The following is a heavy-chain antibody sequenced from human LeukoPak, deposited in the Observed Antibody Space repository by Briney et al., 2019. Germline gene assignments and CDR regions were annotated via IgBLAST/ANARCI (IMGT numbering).Heavy chain of an antibody. CDR1: GGTFSSYA. Sequence: ASVKVSCKASGGTFSSYAISWVRQAPGQGLEWMGWISAYNGNTNYAQKLQGRVTMTTDTSTSTAYMELRSLRSDDTAVYYCARRPGDCSSTSCYAYYYGMDVWGQGTTVTVSS. J-gene: IGHJ6*02. V-gene: IGHV1-18*04. CDR2: ISAYNGNT. D-gene: IGHD2-2*01. CDR3: ARRPGDCSSTSCYAYYYGMDV.